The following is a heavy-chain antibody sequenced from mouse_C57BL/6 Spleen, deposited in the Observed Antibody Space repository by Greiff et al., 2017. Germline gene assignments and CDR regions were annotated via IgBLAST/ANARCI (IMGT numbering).Heavy chain of an antibody. CDR2: INPYNGGT. J-gene: IGHJ2*01. V-gene: IGHV1-19*01. CDR3: ARSDTTVVATADY. Sequence: EVQLQQSGPVLVKPGASVKMSCKASGYTFTDYYMNWVKQSHGKSLEWIGVINPYNGGTSYNQKFKGKATLTVDKSSSTAYMELNSLTSEDSAVYYCARSDTTVVATADYWGQGTTLTVSS. CDR1: GYTFTDYY. D-gene: IGHD1-1*01.